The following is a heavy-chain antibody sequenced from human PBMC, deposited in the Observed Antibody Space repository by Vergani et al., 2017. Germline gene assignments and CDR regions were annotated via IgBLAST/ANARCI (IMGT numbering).Heavy chain of an antibody. CDR2: IKQDGSVK. D-gene: IGHD3-10*01. V-gene: IGHV3-7*01. CDR3: ARDYGSGPPRSRRLRYDIGWFDP. Sequence: EVLLVESGGGLVQPGGSLRLSCAASGFTFSAYWMNWVRQAPGKGLEWVANIKQDGSVKYYVDSVKGRFTISRDNANNLVYLQMSSVRADDTAVYYCARDYGSGPPRSRRLRYDIGWFDPWGQGTLVTVSS. J-gene: IGHJ5*02. CDR1: GFTFSAYW.